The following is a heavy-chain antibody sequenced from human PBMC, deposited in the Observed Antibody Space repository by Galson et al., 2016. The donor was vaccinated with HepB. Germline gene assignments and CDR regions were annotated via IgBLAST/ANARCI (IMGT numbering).Heavy chain of an antibody. J-gene: IGHJ4*02. CDR2: MYYSGST. CDR3: SRRDGGMGTTMLDY. CDR1: GDSISRSSYY. D-gene: IGHD1-26*01. Sequence: ETLSLTCTVSGDSISRSSYYWGWIRQSPGKGLEWIGSMYYSGSTSYNASLKSRFTISLDTSNNQFSLKLSSVTAADTAVYYCSRRDGGMGTTMLDYWGQGTQVTVSS. V-gene: IGHV4-39*01.